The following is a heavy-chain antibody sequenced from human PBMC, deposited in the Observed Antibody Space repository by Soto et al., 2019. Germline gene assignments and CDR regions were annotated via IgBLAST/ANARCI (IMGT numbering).Heavy chain of an antibody. Sequence: SETLSLTCTVSCGSISSYYWSWIRQPPGKGLEWIGYIYYSGSTNYNPSLKSRVTISVDTSKNQFSLKLSSVTAADTAVYYCAREYYYDSSGYYDNWLDPWGQGTLVTVSS. CDR3: AREYYYDSSGYYDNWLDP. J-gene: IGHJ5*02. CDR2: IYYSGST. V-gene: IGHV4-59*01. CDR1: CGSISSYY. D-gene: IGHD3-22*01.